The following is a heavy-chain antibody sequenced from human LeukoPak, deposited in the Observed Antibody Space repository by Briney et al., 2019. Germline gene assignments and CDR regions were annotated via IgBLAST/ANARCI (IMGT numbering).Heavy chain of an antibody. D-gene: IGHD3-3*01. CDR1: GYSISSGYY. Sequence: SETLSLTCTVSGYSISSGYYWGWIRQPPGKGLEWIGSIYHSGSTYYNPSLKSRVTISVDTSKNQFSPKLSSVTTADTAVYYCARDMTYYDFWSGYSPLWYFDYWGQGTLVTVSS. CDR2: IYHSGST. CDR3: ARDMTYYDFWSGYSPLWYFDY. J-gene: IGHJ4*02. V-gene: IGHV4-38-2*02.